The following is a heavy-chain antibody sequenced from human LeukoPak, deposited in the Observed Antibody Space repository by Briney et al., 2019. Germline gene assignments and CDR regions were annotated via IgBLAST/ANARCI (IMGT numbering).Heavy chain of an antibody. CDR3: AHSMRLYYFDY. Sequence: SGPTLVKPTQTLTLTCTFSGFLLSTSGVGVGWIRQPPEKALEWLALIYWNDDKRYSPSLKSRLTITKDTSKNQVVLTMTNMDPVDTATYYCAHSMRLYYFDYWGQGTLVTVSS. D-gene: IGHD6-25*01. CDR1: GFLLSTSGVG. V-gene: IGHV2-5*01. J-gene: IGHJ4*02. CDR2: IYWNDDK.